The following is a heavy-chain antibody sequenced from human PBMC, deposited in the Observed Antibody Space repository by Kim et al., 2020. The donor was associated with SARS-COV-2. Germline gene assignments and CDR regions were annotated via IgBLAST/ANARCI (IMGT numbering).Heavy chain of an antibody. V-gene: IGHV4-31*02. Sequence: KSRVTISVDTSKNQFSLKLSSVTAADTAVYYCARFVPLYYDSSGYSPPLIWGQGTMVTVSS. CDR3: ARFVPLYYDSSGYSPPLI. J-gene: IGHJ3*02. D-gene: IGHD3-22*01.